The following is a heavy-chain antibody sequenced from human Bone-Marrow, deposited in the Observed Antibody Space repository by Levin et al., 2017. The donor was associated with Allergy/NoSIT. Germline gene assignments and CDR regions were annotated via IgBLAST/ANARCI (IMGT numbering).Heavy chain of an antibody. CDR3: VRVGRAVAGPISGLFDY. CDR2: IYHSGTA. Sequence: SETLSLTCAVSGVSITSRYWWSWVRQTPGKGLEWIGEIYHSGTANYNPSLKSRVTISADKSKNQFSLNVNSVTAADTAVYYCVRVGRAVAGPISGLFDYWGQGTLVTVSS. CDR1: GVSITSRYW. J-gene: IGHJ4*02. D-gene: IGHD6-19*01. V-gene: IGHV4-4*02.